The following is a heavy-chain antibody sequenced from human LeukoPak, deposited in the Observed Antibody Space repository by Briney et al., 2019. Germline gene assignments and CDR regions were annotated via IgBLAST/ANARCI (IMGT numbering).Heavy chain of an antibody. Sequence: SETLSLTCAVYGGSFSGYYWSWIRQHPGKGLEWIGYIYYSGSTYYNPSLKSRVTISVDTSKNQFSLKLSSVTAADTAVYYCARVGVYSSSRRGAFDYWGQGTLVTVSS. CDR1: GGSFSGYY. D-gene: IGHD6-6*01. V-gene: IGHV4-31*11. CDR3: ARVGVYSSSRRGAFDY. CDR2: IYYSGST. J-gene: IGHJ4*02.